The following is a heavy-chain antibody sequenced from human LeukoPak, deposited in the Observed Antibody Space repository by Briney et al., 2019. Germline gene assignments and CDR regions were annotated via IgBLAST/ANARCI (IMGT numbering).Heavy chain of an antibody. J-gene: IGHJ4*02. CDR3: AKFDGYSYGYDY. V-gene: IGHV3-23*01. Sequence: GSLRLSFAASGFTFSSHAISLVRQAPGKGLEGVPAISGSGGSTYYADSVKGRFTISRDNSKNTLYLQMNSLRAEDTAVYYCAKFDGYSYGYDYWGQGTLVTVSS. D-gene: IGHD5-18*01. CDR1: GFTFSSHA. CDR2: ISGSGGST.